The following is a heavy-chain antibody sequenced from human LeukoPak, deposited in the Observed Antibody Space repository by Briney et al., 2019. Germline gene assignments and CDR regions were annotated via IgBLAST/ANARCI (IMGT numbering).Heavy chain of an antibody. CDR2: IYSGGST. Sequence: GGSLRLSCAVSGFTFSDYYMSWIRQAPGKGLEWVSVIYSGGSTYYADSVKGRFTVSRDNSKNTLYLQMNSLRAEDTAVYYCARAPFTYDSSGDSFDIWGQGTMVTVSS. V-gene: IGHV3-66*01. CDR1: GFTFSDYY. D-gene: IGHD3-22*01. CDR3: ARAPFTYDSSGDSFDI. J-gene: IGHJ3*02.